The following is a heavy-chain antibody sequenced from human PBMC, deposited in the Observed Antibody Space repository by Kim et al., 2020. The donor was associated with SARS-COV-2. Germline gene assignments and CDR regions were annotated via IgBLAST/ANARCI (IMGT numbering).Heavy chain of an antibody. CDR3: ARGGSGWPTDY. CDR2: T. V-gene: IGHV1-3*01. Sequence: TKYSQKLKGRVTITRDTSASTAYMELSSLRSEDTAVYYCARGGSGWPTDYWGQGTLVTVSS. J-gene: IGHJ4*02. D-gene: IGHD6-19*01.